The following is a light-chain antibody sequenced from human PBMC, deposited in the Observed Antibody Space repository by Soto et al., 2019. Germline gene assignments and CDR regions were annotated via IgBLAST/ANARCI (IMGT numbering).Light chain of an antibody. CDR3: QQTFSTSSYT. J-gene: IGKJ2*01. CDR2: AAS. V-gene: IGKV1-39*01. CDR1: QNISDY. Sequence: DIQITQSPSSLSSSVGDRVTITCRSSQNISDYLNWYQQKAVKPPNLLIYAASSLQGGVPSRFSGSGSGTDFTLTISSLPPEDFATSYCQQTFSTSSYTLGQGTKVDIK.